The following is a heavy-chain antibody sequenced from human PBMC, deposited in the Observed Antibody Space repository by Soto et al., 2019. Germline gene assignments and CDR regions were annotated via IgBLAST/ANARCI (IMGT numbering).Heavy chain of an antibody. Sequence: QVQLQESGPGLVKPSQTLSLTCTVSGDSIASGPYYWTWIRQHPGKGLEWIGNIFYTGSTYYNPSLQSRVSISVDTSQNQFSLRLTSVTAADTVIYYCARDRVRRDNKPYGMDVWGQGTTVTVSS. D-gene: IGHD2-21*01. CDR2: IFYTGST. CDR3: ARDRVRRDNKPYGMDV. J-gene: IGHJ6*02. CDR1: GDSIASGPYY. V-gene: IGHV4-31*03.